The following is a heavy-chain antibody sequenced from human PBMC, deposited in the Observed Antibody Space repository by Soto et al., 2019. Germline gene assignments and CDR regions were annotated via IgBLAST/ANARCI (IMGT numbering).Heavy chain of an antibody. D-gene: IGHD5-12*01. Sequence: SQTLSFTCGISGDSVSRNRAAWNWIRQSPSRGLEWLGKTYYRSKWYNDYAVSVKSRITINPDTSKNQFSLQLNSVTPEDTSVYYCARSPEMATIRYYFDYWGQGTLVTVSS. V-gene: IGHV6-1*01. CDR1: GDSVSRNRAA. J-gene: IGHJ4*02. CDR3: ARSPEMATIRYYFDY. CDR2: TYYRSKWYN.